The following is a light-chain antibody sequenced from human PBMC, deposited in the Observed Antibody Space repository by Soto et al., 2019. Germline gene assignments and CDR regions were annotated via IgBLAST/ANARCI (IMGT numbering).Light chain of an antibody. CDR3: QEGGNRPIT. V-gene: IGKV3-11*01. CDR2: DAS. Sequence: ETEFTHPRATHYYTPRERATLSCRASQSVSCYLAWYQQQPGQAPRLPTYDASDRANGFTARFSGSGSGTDFSLTIRSFQAEDFAVYYCQEGGNRPITFGEGTRLDI. J-gene: IGKJ5*01. CDR1: QSVSCY.